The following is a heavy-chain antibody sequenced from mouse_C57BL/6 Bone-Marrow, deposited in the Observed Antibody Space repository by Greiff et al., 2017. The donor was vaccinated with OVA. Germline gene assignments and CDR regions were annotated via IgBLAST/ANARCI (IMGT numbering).Heavy chain of an antibody. D-gene: IGHD1-1*01. V-gene: IGHV1-4*01. CDR2: INPSSGYT. J-gene: IGHJ1*03. CDR1: GYTFTSYT. CDR3: ARYGSSPYWYFDV. Sequence: VQLQQSGAELARPGASVKMSCKASGYTFTSYTMHWVKQRPGQGLEWIGYINPSSGYTKYNQKFKDKATLTADKSSSTAYMQLSSLTSEDSAGYYCARYGSSPYWYFDVWGTGTTVTVSS.